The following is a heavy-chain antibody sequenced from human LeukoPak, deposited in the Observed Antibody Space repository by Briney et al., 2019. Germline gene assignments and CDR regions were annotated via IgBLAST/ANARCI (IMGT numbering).Heavy chain of an antibody. J-gene: IGHJ4*02. D-gene: IGHD7-27*01. Sequence: SETLSLTCTVSGGSISSASYFWSWIRQPAGKGLEWIGRVYSSGSTNYHPSLKSRVTMSIDTSKNQFSLNLNSVTAADTAVYYCARPTPTGAIDYWGQGTLVTVSS. CDR1: GGSISSASYF. V-gene: IGHV4-61*02. CDR2: VYSSGST. CDR3: ARPTPTGAIDY.